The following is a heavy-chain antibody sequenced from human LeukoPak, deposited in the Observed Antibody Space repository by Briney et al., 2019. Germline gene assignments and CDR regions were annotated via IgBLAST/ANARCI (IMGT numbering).Heavy chain of an antibody. CDR3: AKCPTYYYDSSGSNWFDP. CDR1: GFMFSNYA. D-gene: IGHD3-22*01. J-gene: IGHJ5*02. Sequence: PGGSLRLSCVVSGFMFSNYAMSWVRQAPRKGLEWVSGISGSGGSTHYVDSVKGRFTISRDNSKNTLYLQMNSLRAEGTAVYYCAKCPTYYYDSSGSNWFDPWGQGTLVTVSS. CDR2: ISGSGGST. V-gene: IGHV3-23*01.